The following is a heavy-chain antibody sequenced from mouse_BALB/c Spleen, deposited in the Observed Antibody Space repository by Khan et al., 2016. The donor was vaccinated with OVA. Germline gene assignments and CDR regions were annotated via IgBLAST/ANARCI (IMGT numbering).Heavy chain of an antibody. Sequence: EVELVESGGGLVKPGGSLKLSCAASGYTFSNYAMSWVRQTPEKRLEWIASISSGGGTYYQDNMKGRITISRDDSTTNLYLQMSNLRTEDQATYYCSTGAYNVRNYFDYWGQGTTLTVS. CDR1: GYTFSNYA. CDR3: STGAYNVRNYFDY. J-gene: IGHJ2*01. V-gene: IGHV5-6-5*01. D-gene: IGHD1-3*01. CDR2: ISSGGGT.